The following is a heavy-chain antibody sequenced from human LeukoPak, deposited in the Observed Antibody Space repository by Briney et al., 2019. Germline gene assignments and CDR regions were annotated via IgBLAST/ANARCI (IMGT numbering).Heavy chain of an antibody. Sequence: PSETLSLTCAVYGGSFSGYYWSWIRQPPGKGLEWIGEINHSGSTNYNPSLKSRVTISVDTSKNQFSLKLSSVTAADTAVYYCARARSTYYYGSGSHNAKGPARHYFDYWGQGTLVTVSS. CDR1: GGSFSGYY. D-gene: IGHD3-10*01. J-gene: IGHJ4*02. CDR2: INHSGST. CDR3: ARARSTYYYGSGSHNAKGPARHYFDY. V-gene: IGHV4-34*01.